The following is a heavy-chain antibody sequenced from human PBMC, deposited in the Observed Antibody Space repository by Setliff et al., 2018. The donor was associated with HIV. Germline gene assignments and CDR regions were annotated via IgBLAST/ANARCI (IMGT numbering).Heavy chain of an antibody. CDR3: ARHSGVASPNWFDP. J-gene: IGHJ5*02. D-gene: IGHD3-10*01. CDR1: GGSISGRY. CDR2: IYSSGST. Sequence: PSETLSLTCTVSGGSISGRYWSWIRQPPGRGLEWIGYIYSSGSTNFNPPLQSRVTISVDTSKNQFSLKLSSVTAADTAVYYCARHSGVASPNWFDPWGQGTLVTVS. V-gene: IGHV4-4*09.